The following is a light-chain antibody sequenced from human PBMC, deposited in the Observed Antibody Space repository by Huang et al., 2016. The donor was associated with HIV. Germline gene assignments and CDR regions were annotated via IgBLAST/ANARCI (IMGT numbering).Light chain of an antibody. CDR1: QSLLHSNGYNY. CDR3: MQALQTLRT. Sequence: DIVMTQSPLSLPVTPGEPASISCRSSQSLLHSNGYNYLDWYLQKPGPSPQLLIYLGSNRASGVPDRVIGSGSGTDFTLKISRVEAADVGVYYCMQALQTLRTFGQGTKVEIK. CDR2: LGS. V-gene: IGKV2-28*01. J-gene: IGKJ1*01.